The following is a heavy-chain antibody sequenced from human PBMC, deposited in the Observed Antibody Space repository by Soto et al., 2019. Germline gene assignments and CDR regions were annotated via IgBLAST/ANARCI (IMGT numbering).Heavy chain of an antibody. V-gene: IGHV1-69*01. CDR1: GDTFSSYA. D-gene: IGHD3-10*01. CDR2: IIPTFGTV. Sequence: QLVQSGPEVKKHGSSGKVSCKSVGDTFSSYAVSWLRQAPGQGLEWMGGIIPTFGTVYYAQKFQGRATITADESTRLSHIELSSLKSEDTAVYYCAREAGDYGHPYFDYWRQGTLISVSS. J-gene: IGHJ4*02. CDR3: AREAGDYGHPYFDY.